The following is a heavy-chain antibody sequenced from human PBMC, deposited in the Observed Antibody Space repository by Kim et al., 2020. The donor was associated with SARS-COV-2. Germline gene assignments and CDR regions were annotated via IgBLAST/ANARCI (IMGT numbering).Heavy chain of an antibody. J-gene: IGHJ4*02. Sequence: ASVKVSCKASGYTFTSYAMHWVRQAPGQRLEWMGWINAGNGNTKYSQKFQGRVTITRDTSASTAYMELSILRSEDTAVYYCAREEAVAGTAESYWGQGTLVTVSS. CDR3: AREEAVAGTAESY. V-gene: IGHV1-3*01. CDR2: INAGNGNT. CDR1: GYTFTSYA. D-gene: IGHD6-19*01.